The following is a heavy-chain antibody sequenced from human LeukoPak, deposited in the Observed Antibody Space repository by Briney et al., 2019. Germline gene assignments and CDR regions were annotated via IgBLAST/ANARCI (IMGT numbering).Heavy chain of an antibody. V-gene: IGHV3-23*01. J-gene: IGHJ4*02. Sequence: GGSLRLSCAASGFTFSNYVMSWVRQAPGKGVEWVSAISGSGGTTYYADSVKGRFTISRDNSKNTLYLQMNSLRAEDTAVYYCAKYASEWLLRSGIREYIDYWGQGTLVTVSS. CDR1: GFTFSNYV. CDR3: AKYASEWLLRSGIREYIDY. CDR2: ISGSGGTT. D-gene: IGHD3-3*01.